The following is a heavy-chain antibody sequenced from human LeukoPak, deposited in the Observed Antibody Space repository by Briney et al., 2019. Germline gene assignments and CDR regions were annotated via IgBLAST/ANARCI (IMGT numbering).Heavy chain of an antibody. J-gene: IGHJ4*02. CDR2: IYYSGST. CDR1: GGSFSGYY. CDR3: ASFDFWSGYHDY. D-gene: IGHD3-3*01. V-gene: IGHV4-34*01. Sequence: SEALSLTCAVYGGSFSGYYWSWIRQPPGKGLEWIGSIYYSGSTYYNPSLKSRVTVSVDTSKNQFSLKLSSVTAADTAVYYCASFDFWSGYHDYWGQGTLVTVSS.